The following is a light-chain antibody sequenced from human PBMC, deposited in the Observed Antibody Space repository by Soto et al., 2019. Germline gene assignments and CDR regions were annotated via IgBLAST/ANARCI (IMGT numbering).Light chain of an antibody. Sequence: QSVLTQPASVSGSPGQSITISCTGGSSDVGSYNRVSWYRQHPGKAPQLMIYEVSNRPSGVSNRFSGSKSGNTASLTISGLQAEDEADYFCSSLTRSDTWVIGGGTKLTVI. V-gene: IGLV2-14*02. CDR3: SSLTRSDTWV. CDR2: EVS. J-gene: IGLJ3*02. CDR1: SSDVGSYNR.